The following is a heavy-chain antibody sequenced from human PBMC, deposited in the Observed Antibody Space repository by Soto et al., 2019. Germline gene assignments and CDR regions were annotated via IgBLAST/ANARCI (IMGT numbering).Heavy chain of an antibody. CDR1: GYSFARHW. D-gene: IGHD1-26*01. CDR2: IYPGDSDT. Sequence: PGESLKISCKGSGYSFARHWVAWVRQMPEKGLEWIGTIYPGDSDTKYSSAFRGHVTISADTSVSTAYLQWRSLEATDSAIYYCARYSGSYWHYLDFWGQGTLVTVS. J-gene: IGHJ4*02. CDR3: ARYSGSYWHYLDF. V-gene: IGHV5-51*01.